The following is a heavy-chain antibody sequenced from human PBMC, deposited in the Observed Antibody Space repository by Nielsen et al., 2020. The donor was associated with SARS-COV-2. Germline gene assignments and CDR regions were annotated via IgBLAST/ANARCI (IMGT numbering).Heavy chain of an antibody. J-gene: IGHJ3*02. CDR2: IGTAGDT. CDR1: GFTFSSYD. V-gene: IGHV3-13*04. Sequence: GESLKISCAASGFTFSSYDMHWVRQATGKGLEWVSAIGTAGDTYYPGSVKGRFTISRENAKNSLYLQMNSLRAGDTAVYYCARVNWNYGAFDIWAKGQWSPSLQ. CDR3: ARVNWNYGAFDI. D-gene: IGHD1-7*01.